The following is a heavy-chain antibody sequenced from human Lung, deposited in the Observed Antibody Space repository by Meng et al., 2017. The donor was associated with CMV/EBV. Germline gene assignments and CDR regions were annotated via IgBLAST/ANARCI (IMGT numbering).Heavy chain of an antibody. Sequence: GGSXRLSCAASGFTFDDYAMYWVRQAPGKGLEWVSGISWISGSIGYADSVKGRFTISRDNAKDSLYLQMNSLRAEDTALYYCAKGSGGVYYYYGMDVWGQGXTVTVSS. V-gene: IGHV3-9*01. D-gene: IGHD2-8*02. CDR1: GFTFDDYA. CDR3: AKGSGGVYYYYGMDV. CDR2: ISWISGSI. J-gene: IGHJ6*02.